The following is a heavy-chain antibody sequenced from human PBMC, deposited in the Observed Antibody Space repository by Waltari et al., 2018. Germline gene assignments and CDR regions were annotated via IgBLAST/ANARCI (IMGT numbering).Heavy chain of an antibody. D-gene: IGHD1-26*01. CDR1: GYTFTGYY. Sequence: QVQLVQSGAEVKKPGASVKVSCKASGYTFTGYYMHWVRPAPGQGLEWMGWINPNSGGTNYAQKFQGRVTMTRDTSISTAYMELSRLRSDDTAVYYCARDRSVGATLGWFDPWGQGTLVTVSS. J-gene: IGHJ5*02. V-gene: IGHV1-2*02. CDR2: INPNSGGT. CDR3: ARDRSVGATLGWFDP.